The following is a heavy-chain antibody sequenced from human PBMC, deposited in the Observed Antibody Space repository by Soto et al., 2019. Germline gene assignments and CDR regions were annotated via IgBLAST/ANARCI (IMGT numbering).Heavy chain of an antibody. Sequence: QVQLVQSGAEVKKPGASVKVSCKASGYTFTSYGISWVRQAPGPGLEWMGWISAYNGKTNYAQKLQGRVTMTTDTSTSTAYMELRSLRSDDTAVYYCARGEDDYRNYHDYYYYMDVWGKGTTVTVS. V-gene: IGHV1-18*01. CDR3: ARGEDDYRNYHDYYYYMDV. D-gene: IGHD4-4*01. CDR1: GYTFTSYG. CDR2: ISAYNGKT. J-gene: IGHJ6*03.